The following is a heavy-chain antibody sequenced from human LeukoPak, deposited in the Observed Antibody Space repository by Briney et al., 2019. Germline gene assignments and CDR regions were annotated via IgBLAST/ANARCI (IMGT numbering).Heavy chain of an antibody. CDR2: INQDGSEK. Sequence: GGSLRLSCATSEFTFSRYSMYWVRQAPGKGLECVANINQDGSEKYYVDSVKGRFTISRDNAKNSLYLQMNSLRAEDTAVYYCAAGSSGLWGQGTMVTVSS. D-gene: IGHD3-22*01. CDR1: EFTFSRYS. CDR3: AAGSSGL. V-gene: IGHV3-7*01. J-gene: IGHJ3*01.